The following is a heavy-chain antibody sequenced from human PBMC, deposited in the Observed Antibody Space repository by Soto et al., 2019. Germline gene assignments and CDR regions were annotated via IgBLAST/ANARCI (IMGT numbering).Heavy chain of an antibody. D-gene: IGHD2-21*01. J-gene: IGHJ2*01. Sequence: QVQLVESGGGVVQSGRSLRLSCVTSGFTFPRYGLHWVRQAPGKGLEWVAVIWYEGSKEYYGDSVKARFAISKDNSKNTVYLQMNSLTAEDTAMYYCVRDGEVGIGNFYFGLWGRGTLVTVSA. CDR3: VRDGEVGIGNFYFGL. CDR2: IWYEGSKE. CDR1: GFTFPRYG. V-gene: IGHV3-33*01.